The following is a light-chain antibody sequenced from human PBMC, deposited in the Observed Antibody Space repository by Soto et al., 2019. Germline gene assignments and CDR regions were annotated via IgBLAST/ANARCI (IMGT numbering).Light chain of an antibody. CDR3: SSFTDIGTVM. CDR2: DVS. V-gene: IGLV2-14*03. J-gene: IGLJ3*02. Sequence: QSALTQPASVSGSPGQSFTISCNGTSSDVVAYHSVSWYQQQTGKATKLIIFDVSNRPSGVSNRFSGSKSGNTASLTISGLQAEDEAYYYCSSFTDIGTVMFCGGTKVTVL. CDR1: SSDVVAYHS.